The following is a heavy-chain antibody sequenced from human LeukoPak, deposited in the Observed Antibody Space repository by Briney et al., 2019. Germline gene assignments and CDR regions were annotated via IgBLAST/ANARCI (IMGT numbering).Heavy chain of an antibody. CDR1: GGAISSTAYY. J-gene: IGHJ4*02. Sequence: SETLSLTCNVSGGAISSTAYYWGWIRQPPGKGLEWIGSIYYSGSTYYNPSLKSRVTISVDTSHYQFFLKLNSVTAADTALYYCARHPPYGSRNWGAYYFDSWGQGTLVTVSS. CDR3: ARHPPYGSRNWGAYYFDS. V-gene: IGHV4-39*01. CDR2: IYYSGST. D-gene: IGHD3-10*01.